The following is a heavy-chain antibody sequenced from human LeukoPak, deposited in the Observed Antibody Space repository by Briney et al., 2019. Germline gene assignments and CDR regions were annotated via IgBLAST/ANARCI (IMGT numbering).Heavy chain of an antibody. CDR3: ARVLRAAAGTLDY. D-gene: IGHD6-13*01. CDR1: GFTFDDYG. J-gene: IGHJ4*02. CDR2: INWNGGST. V-gene: IGHV3-20*04. Sequence: GGSLRLSCAASGFTFDDYGMSWVRQAPGKGLEWVSGINWNGGSTSYADSVKGRFTISRDNAKNTLYLQRNSLRAEDTAVYYCARVLRAAAGTLDYWGQGTLVTVSS.